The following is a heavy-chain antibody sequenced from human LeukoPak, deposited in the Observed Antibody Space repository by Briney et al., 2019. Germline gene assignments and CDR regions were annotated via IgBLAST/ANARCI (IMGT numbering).Heavy chain of an antibody. V-gene: IGHV3-53*01. CDR2: IYSGGGI. CDR1: GFTVSSND. J-gene: IGHJ5*02. CDR3: ARGPRGFDP. Sequence: GGSLILSCEASGFTVSSNDMSWVREAPGKGLEWVSVIYSGGGIDYADSVKGRFTISRDNSNNTLHLQMNSLRVEDTAVYYCARGPRGFDPWGQGTLVTVSS.